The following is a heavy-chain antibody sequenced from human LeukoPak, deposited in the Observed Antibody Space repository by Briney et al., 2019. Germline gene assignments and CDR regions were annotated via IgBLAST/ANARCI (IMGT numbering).Heavy chain of an antibody. V-gene: IGHV4-39*01. CDR3: ARQAGKNWFDP. D-gene: IGHD1-1*01. Sequence: SETLSLTCTVSGGSISSSSYYWGWVRQPPGKGLEWVGSIYYSGSTYYNPSLKSRVTISVDTSKNQFSLKLSSVTAADTAVYYCARQAGKNWFDPWGQGTLVTVSS. J-gene: IGHJ5*02. CDR1: GGSISSSSYY. CDR2: IYYSGST.